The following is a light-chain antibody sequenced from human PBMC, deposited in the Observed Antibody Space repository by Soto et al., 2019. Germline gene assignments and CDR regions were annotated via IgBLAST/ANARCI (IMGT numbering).Light chain of an antibody. CDR3: QQYNSSPLT. CDR2: KAS. J-gene: IGKJ4*01. CDR1: QSIGAS. Sequence: DIQMTQSPSTLYASVGDRVTITCRASQSIGASLAWFQQKPGKAPNLLIYKASSLESGVPSRLSGSGSGTEFTLTISTLQPDDFATYYCQQYNSSPLTFGGGTKVEIK. V-gene: IGKV1-5*03.